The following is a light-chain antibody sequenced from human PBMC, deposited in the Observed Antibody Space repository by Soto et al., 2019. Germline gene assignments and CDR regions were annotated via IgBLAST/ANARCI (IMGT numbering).Light chain of an antibody. V-gene: IGLV2-14*03. CDR3: SSYTRTNTMV. CDR2: DVS. Sequence: QSVLTQPASVSGSPGQSITISCTGSNSDIGGYNSVSWYQQHPGKAPKVLIYDVSNRPSGVSDRFSGSKSGNAASLTISGLQAEDEADYYCSSYTRTNTMVLGGGTKLTVL. CDR1: NSDIGGYNS. J-gene: IGLJ2*01.